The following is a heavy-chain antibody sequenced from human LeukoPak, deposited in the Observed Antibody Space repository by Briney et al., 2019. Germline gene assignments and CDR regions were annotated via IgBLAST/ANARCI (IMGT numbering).Heavy chain of an antibody. CDR1: GFSFSSYY. Sequence: GGSLRLSCAASGFSFSSYYMSWVRQAPGKGLEWVALINPDGSERYYVDSVKGRFTISRDDARNSLYLQMDSLRDDDTAMYFCTRDLAAVPGPRMDVWGQGTTVTVSS. J-gene: IGHJ6*02. D-gene: IGHD6-19*01. CDR2: INPDGSER. V-gene: IGHV3-7*03. CDR3: TRDLAAVPGPRMDV.